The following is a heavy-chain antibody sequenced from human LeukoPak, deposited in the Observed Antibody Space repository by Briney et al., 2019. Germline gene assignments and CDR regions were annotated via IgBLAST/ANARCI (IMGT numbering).Heavy chain of an antibody. CDR1: GYTFTGYY. CDR2: INPNSGGT. J-gene: IGHJ6*02. CDR3: ARDKVRSGYDRYYGMDV. D-gene: IGHD5-12*01. Sequence: GSLKVSCGASGYTFTGYYMHWVRQAPGQGLEWVGWINPNSGGTNYAQKFQGRVTMTRDTSISTAYMEMSRLRSDDTAVYYCARDKVRSGYDRYYGMDVWGQGTTVTVSS. V-gene: IGHV1-2*02.